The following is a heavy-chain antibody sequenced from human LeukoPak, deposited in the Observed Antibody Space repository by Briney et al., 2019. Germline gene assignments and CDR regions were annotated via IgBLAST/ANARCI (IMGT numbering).Heavy chain of an antibody. CDR2: ISLYNGNT. D-gene: IGHD6-19*01. CDR1: GYTFANYG. J-gene: IGHJ4*02. V-gene: IGHV1-18*04. CDR3: ASSRLFSSDWPYSFDY. Sequence: ASVKVSCKASGYTFANYGISWVRQAPGQGLEWLTWISLYNGNTNYAQKFQGRVTMTTDTSTSTAYMELRSLRSDDTAVYYCASSRLFSSDWPYSFDYWGQGTLVTVSS.